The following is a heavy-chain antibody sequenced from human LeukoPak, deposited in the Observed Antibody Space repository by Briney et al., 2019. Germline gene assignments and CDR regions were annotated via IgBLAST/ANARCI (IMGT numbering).Heavy chain of an antibody. CDR2: IYPRDGST. J-gene: IGHJ4*02. Sequence: ASVNVSCKGSGYTFINNYLHWVRQAPGQGLEWMGLIYPRDGSTSYAQNFQGRFTVTRDTSTTTVHMELRGLRSGDTAVDYCARDQEGLDYWGQGTVVTVSS. CDR3: ARDQEGLDY. CDR1: GYTFINNY. V-gene: IGHV1-46*01.